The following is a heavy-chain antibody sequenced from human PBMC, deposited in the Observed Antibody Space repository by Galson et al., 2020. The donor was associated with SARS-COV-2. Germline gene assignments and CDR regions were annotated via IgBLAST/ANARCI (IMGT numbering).Heavy chain of an antibody. V-gene: IGHV3-23*01. CDR3: AKDLSGYALRGGFDY. D-gene: IGHD3-22*01. J-gene: IGHJ4*02. Sequence: TGGSLRLSCAVSGFTFSNYAMTWVRQAPGKGLEWVSTISDSGDRTYYADSVKGRFTISRDNSKNTVYLQMSSLRAEDTAVYYCAKDLSGYALRGGFDYWGQGTLVTVSS. CDR2: ISDSGDRT. CDR1: GFTFSNYA.